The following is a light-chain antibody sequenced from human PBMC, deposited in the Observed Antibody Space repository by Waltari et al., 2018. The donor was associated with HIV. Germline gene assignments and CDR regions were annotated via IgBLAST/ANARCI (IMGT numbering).Light chain of an antibody. CDR2: HSS. CDR1: QNVDDK. J-gene: IGKJ4*01. V-gene: IGKV3D-15*01. CDR3: QQYHHWPPLT. Sequence: TQSPATISASPGGRVTVSCRASQNVDDKLAWYQQKPGQSPRLLIYHSSVRAAGVPTRFGGAGSATNFTLTITSLQSEDFALYFCQQYHHWPPLTFGGGSRVELK.